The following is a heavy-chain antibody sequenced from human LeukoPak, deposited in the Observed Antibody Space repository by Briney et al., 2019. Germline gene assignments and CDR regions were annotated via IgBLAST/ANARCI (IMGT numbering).Heavy chain of an antibody. V-gene: IGHV3-43*02. D-gene: IGHD2-21*02. CDR1: GFSSAYYA. J-gene: IGHJ4*02. CDR3: AKDIEAGTAGFSFDY. CDR2: ITASGDST. Sequence: GGSLRLSCAASGFSSAYYAMHWVRQAPGKGLEWVSLITASGDSTYYADSVKGRFTISRDNSKNSLSLQMNSLRTEDIALYYCAKDIEAGTAGFSFDYWGQGTLVAVSS.